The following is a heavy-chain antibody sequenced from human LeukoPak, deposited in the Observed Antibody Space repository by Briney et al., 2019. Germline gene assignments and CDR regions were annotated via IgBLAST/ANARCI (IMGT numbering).Heavy chain of an antibody. CDR3: ARSYSSSFPGDYYYMDV. V-gene: IGHV1-8*01. CDR1: GYTFTSYD. J-gene: IGHJ6*03. D-gene: IGHD6-6*01. CDR2: MNPNSGNT. Sequence: ASVKVSCKASGYTFTSYDINWVRQATGQGLEWMGWMNPNSGNTGYAQKFQGRVTMTRNTSISTAYMELSSLRSEDTAVYYCARSYSSSFPGDYYYMDVWGKGTTVTVSS.